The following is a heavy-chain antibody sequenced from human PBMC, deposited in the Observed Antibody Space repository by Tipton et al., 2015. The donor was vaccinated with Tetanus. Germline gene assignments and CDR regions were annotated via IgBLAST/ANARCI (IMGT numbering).Heavy chain of an antibody. CDR2: TYYRSKWYN. CDR3: ARGVADKGDFDY. Sequence: LVQPSQTLSLTCAISGDSVSSISAAWNWIRQSPSRGLGWLGRTYYRSKWYNDYAVSVKSRITINPGTSKNQFSLQLNSVTPEDTAVYFYARGVADKGDFDYWGQGTLVTVSS. V-gene: IGHV6-1*01. CDR1: GDSVSSISAA. D-gene: IGHD6-19*01. J-gene: IGHJ4*02.